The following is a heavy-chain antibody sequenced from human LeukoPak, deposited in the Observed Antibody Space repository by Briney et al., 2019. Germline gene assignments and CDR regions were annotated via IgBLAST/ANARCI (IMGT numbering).Heavy chain of an antibody. Sequence: PSETLSLTCAVYGGSFSGYYWSWIRQPPGKGLEWIGEINHSGSTNYNPSLKSRVTISVDTSKNQFSLKLSSVTAADTAVYYCARGGVPSNWFDPWGQGTLVTVSS. D-gene: IGHD3-10*01. CDR1: GGSFSGYY. CDR2: INHSGST. V-gene: IGHV4-34*01. CDR3: ARGGVPSNWFDP. J-gene: IGHJ5*02.